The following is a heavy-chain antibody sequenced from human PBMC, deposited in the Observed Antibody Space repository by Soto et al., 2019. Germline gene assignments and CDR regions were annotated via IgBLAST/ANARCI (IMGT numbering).Heavy chain of an antibody. Sequence: ASVKVSCKASVYTFTGYYMHWVRQAPGQGIEWMGWINPNSGGTNYAQKFQGRVTMTRDTSISTAYMELSRLRSDDTAVYYCTVAPPEAHWFDPWGQGTLVTVSS. D-gene: IGHD2-15*01. V-gene: IGHV1-2*02. CDR3: TVAPPEAHWFDP. CDR1: VYTFTGYY. CDR2: INPNSGGT. J-gene: IGHJ5*02.